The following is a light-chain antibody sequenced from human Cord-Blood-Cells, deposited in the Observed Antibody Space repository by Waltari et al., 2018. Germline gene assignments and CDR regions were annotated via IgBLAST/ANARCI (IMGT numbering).Light chain of an antibody. CDR2: GAS. CDR1: QRVSSN. Sequence: EIVMTQSPATLSVSPGERATLSSRASQRVSSNLAWYQQKPGQAPRLIIYGASASATGIPARFRCSGSGTEFTLTISSLQSEDFAVYYCQQYNNWPPFLYTFGQGTKLEIK. J-gene: IGKJ2*01. CDR3: QQYNNWPPFLYT. V-gene: IGKV3-15*01.